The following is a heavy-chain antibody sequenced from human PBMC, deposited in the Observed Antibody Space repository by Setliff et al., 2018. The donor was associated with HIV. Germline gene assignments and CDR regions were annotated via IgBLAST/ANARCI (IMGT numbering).Heavy chain of an antibody. J-gene: IGHJ4*02. CDR1: GGAFSSYA. CDR2: IIPIFGTA. V-gene: IGHV1-69*05. D-gene: IGHD6-19*01. CDR3: ARQIHSSGWYVY. Sequence: RASVKVSCKASGGAFSSYALSWVRQAPGQGLEWMGGIIPIFGTANYAQKFQGRVTITTDTSTSTAYMELRNLTSDDTAVYYCARQIHSSGWYVYWGQGTPVTVSS.